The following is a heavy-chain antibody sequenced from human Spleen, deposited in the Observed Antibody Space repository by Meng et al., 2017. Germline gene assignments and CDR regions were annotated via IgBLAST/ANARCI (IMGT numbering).Heavy chain of an antibody. V-gene: IGHV1-69*05. D-gene: IGHD3-10*01. CDR2: IIAIFGTV. CDR3: TGFGAGSFYNRGLFDP. CDR1: GGTFKSYA. Sequence: SVKVSCKATGGTFKSYANNWVRQAPGQGLEGMGGIIAIFGTVKTAQNFQGRVTISRDESTSTDYMELTSLRSEDTAIYYCTGFGAGSFYNRGLFDPWGQGTLVTVSS. J-gene: IGHJ5*02.